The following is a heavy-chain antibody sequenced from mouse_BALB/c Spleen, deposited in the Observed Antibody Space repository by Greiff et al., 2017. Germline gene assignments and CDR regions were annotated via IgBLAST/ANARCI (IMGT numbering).Heavy chain of an antibody. Sequence: QVQLQQSGAELMKPGASVKISCKATGYTFSSYWIEWVKQRPGHGLEWIGEILPGSGSTNYNEKFKGKATFTADTSSNTAYMQLSSLTSEDSAVYYCARGYYRYDWFAYWGQGTLVTVSA. CDR2: ILPGSGST. J-gene: IGHJ3*01. V-gene: IGHV1-9*01. D-gene: IGHD2-14*01. CDR3: ARGYYRYDWFAY. CDR1: GYTFSSYW.